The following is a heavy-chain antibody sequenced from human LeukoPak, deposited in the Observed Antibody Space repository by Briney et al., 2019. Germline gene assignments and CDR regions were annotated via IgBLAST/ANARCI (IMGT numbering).Heavy chain of an antibody. D-gene: IGHD6-13*01. J-gene: IGHJ6*02. V-gene: IGHV1-18*01. Sequence: GASVKVSCKASGYTFTSYGISWVRQAPGQGLEWMGWISAYNGNTNYAQKFQGRVTMTRNTSISTAYMELSSLRSEDTAVYYCARGGKQGSSSWYNYYYYYGMDVWGQGTTVTVSS. CDR3: ARGGKQGSSSWYNYYYYYGMDV. CDR2: ISAYNGNT. CDR1: GYTFTSYG.